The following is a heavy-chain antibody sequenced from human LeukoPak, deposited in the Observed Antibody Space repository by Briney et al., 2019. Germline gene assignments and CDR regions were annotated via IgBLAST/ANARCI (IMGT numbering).Heavy chain of an antibody. CDR1: GFTFGDYY. CDR2: ISSSSSDT. J-gene: IGHJ1*01. Sequence: GGSLILSCAASGFTFGDYYLTWIRQAPGKGLEWVSYISSSSSDTNYADSVRGRFTISRDNANKSLYLQMNSLRDEDTAVYYCARVGATWNFQHWGQGALVTVSS. D-gene: IGHD1-26*01. V-gene: IGHV3-11*06. CDR3: ARVGATWNFQH.